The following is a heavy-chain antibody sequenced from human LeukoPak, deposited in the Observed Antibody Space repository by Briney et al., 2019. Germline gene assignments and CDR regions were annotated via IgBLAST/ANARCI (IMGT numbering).Heavy chain of an antibody. D-gene: IGHD1-1*01. CDR2: IRYDGSND. Sequence: GGSLRLACAVSGFAFSTYGIHWVRQAPGKGLGWVAFIRYDGSNDYYADSVKGRLSISRDNFKNALYLQMNSLRAEDTALYYCAKGLERESRLDSWGQGTLVTVSS. V-gene: IGHV3-30*02. J-gene: IGHJ4*02. CDR1: GFAFSTYG. CDR3: AKGLERESRLDS.